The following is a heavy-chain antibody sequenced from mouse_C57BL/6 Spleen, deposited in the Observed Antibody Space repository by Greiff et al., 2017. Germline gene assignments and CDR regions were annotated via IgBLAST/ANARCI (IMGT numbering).Heavy chain of an antibody. CDR2: ISSGGSYT. Sequence: EVQLVESGGDLVKPGGSLKLSCAASGFTFSSYGMSWVRQTPDKRLEWVATISSGGSYTYYPDSVKGRFTISRDNAKNTLYLQMSSLKSEDTAMYYCAIYYDYDDYYAMDYWGQGTSVTVSS. V-gene: IGHV5-6*01. D-gene: IGHD2-4*01. CDR3: AIYYDYDDYYAMDY. CDR1: GFTFSSYG. J-gene: IGHJ4*01.